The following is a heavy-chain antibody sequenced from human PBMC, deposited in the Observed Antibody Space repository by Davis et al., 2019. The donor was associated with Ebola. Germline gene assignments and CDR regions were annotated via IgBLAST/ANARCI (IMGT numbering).Heavy chain of an antibody. CDR1: GGSINTYY. Sequence: MPSETLSLTCAVSGGSINTYYWSWIRQPPGKGLEWIGNIYYSGSTNYNPSLKSRVTISLDTSKNQFSLKLSSVTAADAAVYYCARANYYDKWGRGVLVIVSS. D-gene: IGHD3-22*01. J-gene: IGHJ4*02. CDR2: IYYSGST. CDR3: ARANYYDK. V-gene: IGHV4-59*01.